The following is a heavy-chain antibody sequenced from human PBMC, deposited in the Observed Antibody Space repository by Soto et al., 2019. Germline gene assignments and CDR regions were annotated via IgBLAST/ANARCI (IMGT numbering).Heavy chain of an antibody. CDR2: IWYDGSEK. Sequence: QEQLVESGGGVVQPGTSLRLSCAASGFPFSSYGMHWVRQAPGKGLEWVTVIWYDGSEKRYADSVTGRFTISRDTSTVFLDMRSLRPDDTAVYFCARVRNNNDKRLDVWGQGTTVIVS. CDR3: ARVRNNNDKRLDV. J-gene: IGHJ6*02. V-gene: IGHV3-33*01. CDR1: GFPFSSYG. D-gene: IGHD2-8*01.